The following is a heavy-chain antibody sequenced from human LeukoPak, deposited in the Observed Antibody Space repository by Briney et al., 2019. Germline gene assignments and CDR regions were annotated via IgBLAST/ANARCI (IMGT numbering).Heavy chain of an antibody. CDR1: GFTFTNYA. CDR2: IKASGDGT. Sequence: GGSLRLSCAASGFTFTNYAMTWVRQAPGKGLEWVSSIKASGDGTYYADSVKGRFTISRDNYRNSLYLQMNSLRTEDTAVYYCGRDPNGDYVGAFDFQRRGPGTLVTVSS. J-gene: IGHJ1*01. CDR3: GRDPNGDYVGAFDFQR. D-gene: IGHD4-17*01. V-gene: IGHV3-23*01.